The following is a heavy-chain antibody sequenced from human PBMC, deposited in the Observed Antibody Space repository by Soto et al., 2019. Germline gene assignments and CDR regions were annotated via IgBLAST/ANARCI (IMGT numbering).Heavy chain of an antibody. CDR2: ISYDGSNK. CDR3: AKLYWTQSTQAFDY. CDR1: GFTFSSYG. J-gene: IGHJ4*02. Sequence: QVQLVESGGGVVQPGRSLRLSCAASGFTFSSYGMHWVRQAPGKGLEWVAVISYDGSNKYYADSVKGRFTISRDNSKNTLYLQMNSLRAEDTAVYYCAKLYWTQSTQAFDYWGQGTLVTVSS. V-gene: IGHV3-30*18. D-gene: IGHD2-8*02.